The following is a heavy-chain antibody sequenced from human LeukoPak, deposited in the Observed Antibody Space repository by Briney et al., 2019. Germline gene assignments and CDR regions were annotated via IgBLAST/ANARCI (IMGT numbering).Heavy chain of an antibody. V-gene: IGHV3-23*01. CDR3: ATTLDYYDSSGYVMYYFDY. Sequence: GGSLRLSCAASGFTFSSYAMSWVRQAPGKGLEWVSAISGSGGSTYYADSVKGQFTISRDNSKNTLYLQMNSLRAEDTAVYYCATTLDYYDSSGYVMYYFDYWGQGTLVTVSS. CDR1: GFTFSSYA. D-gene: IGHD3-22*01. J-gene: IGHJ4*02. CDR2: ISGSGGST.